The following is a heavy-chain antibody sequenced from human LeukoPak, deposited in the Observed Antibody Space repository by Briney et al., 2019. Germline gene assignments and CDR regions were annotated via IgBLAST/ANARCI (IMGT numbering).Heavy chain of an antibody. CDR1: GGSFSGYY. J-gene: IGHJ4*02. D-gene: IGHD3-22*01. V-gene: IGHV4-34*01. CDR3: ARVKRAYYDSSGYHLFDY. Sequence: SETLSLTCAVYGGSFSGYYWSWIRQPPGKGLEWIGEINHSGSTNYNPSLKSRVTISVDTSKNQFPLKLSSVTAADTAVYYCARVKRAYYDSSGYHLFDYWGQGTLVTVSS. CDR2: INHSGST.